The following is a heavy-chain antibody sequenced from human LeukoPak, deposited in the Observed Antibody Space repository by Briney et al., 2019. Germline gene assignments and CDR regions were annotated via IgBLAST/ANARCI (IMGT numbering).Heavy chain of an antibody. Sequence: PGGSLRLSCAASGFTFSSYSMNWVRQAPGKGLEWVSSISSSSSYIYYADSVKGRFTISRDNAKNSLYLQMNSLRAEDTAVYYCARDSGVVVPAASDYWGQGTLVTVSS. D-gene: IGHD2-2*01. CDR2: ISSSSSYI. CDR3: ARDSGVVVPAASDY. V-gene: IGHV3-21*01. CDR1: GFTFSSYS. J-gene: IGHJ4*02.